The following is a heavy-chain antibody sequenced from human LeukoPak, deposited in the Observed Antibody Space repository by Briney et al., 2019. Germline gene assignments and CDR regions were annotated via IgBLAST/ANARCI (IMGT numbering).Heavy chain of an antibody. V-gene: IGHV3-72*01. CDR2: IRNTANSYST. Sequence: GGSLRLSCAASGFTFSDHYMDWVRQAPGKGLEWVGGIRNTANSYSTAYAASVKGRFTISRDGSKNSLYLQMNSLKIEDTAVYYCARVGRWEVLGAYDYWGQGTLVTVSS. D-gene: IGHD1-26*01. J-gene: IGHJ4*02. CDR3: ARVGRWEVLGAYDY. CDR1: GFTFSDHY.